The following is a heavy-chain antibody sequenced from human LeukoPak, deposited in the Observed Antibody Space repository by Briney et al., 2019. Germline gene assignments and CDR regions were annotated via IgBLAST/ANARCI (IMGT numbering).Heavy chain of an antibody. V-gene: IGHV1-2*02. Sequence: GASVKVSCKASGYTFTGYYMHWVRQAPGQGLEWMGWINPNSGGTNYAQKFQGRVTMTRDTSISTAYMELSRLRSDDTAVYYCARAFSGYALLKGFDYWGQGTLVTVSS. D-gene: IGHD5-12*01. J-gene: IGHJ4*02. CDR1: GYTFTGYY. CDR3: ARAFSGYALLKGFDY. CDR2: INPNSGGT.